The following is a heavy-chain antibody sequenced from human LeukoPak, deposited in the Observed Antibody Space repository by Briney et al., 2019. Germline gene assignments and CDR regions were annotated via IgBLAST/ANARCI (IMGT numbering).Heavy chain of an antibody. CDR2: ISYDGSNK. Sequence: PGGSLRLSCAASGFTFSSYGMHWVRQAPGKGLEWVAVISYDGSNKYYADSVKGRFTISRDNSKNTLYLQMNSLRAEDTAVYYCARDYDFWSGPSRMYYMDVWGKGTTVTVSS. J-gene: IGHJ6*03. CDR3: ARDYDFWSGPSRMYYMDV. D-gene: IGHD3-3*01. CDR1: GFTFSSYG. V-gene: IGHV3-30*03.